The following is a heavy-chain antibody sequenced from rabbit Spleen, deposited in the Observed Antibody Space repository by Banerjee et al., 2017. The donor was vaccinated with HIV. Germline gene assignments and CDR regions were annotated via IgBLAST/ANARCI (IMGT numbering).Heavy chain of an antibody. CDR2: IYAGNGVSA. V-gene: IGHV1S40*01. Sequence: QSLEWYGGDLDNPGTAVTRTCKASAFDVSSGDYMCCVRLARGKGLEWIACIYAGNGVSAYYANWAKGRFTISKTSSTTVTLQMTSLTAADTATYFCARDVGYDDYGDYPTFNLWGPGTLVTVS. D-gene: IGHD2-1*01. J-gene: IGHJ4*01. CDR1: AFDVSSGDY. CDR3: ARDVGYDDYGDYPTFNL.